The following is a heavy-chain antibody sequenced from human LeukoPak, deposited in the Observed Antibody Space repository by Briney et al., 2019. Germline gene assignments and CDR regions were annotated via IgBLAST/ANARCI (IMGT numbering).Heavy chain of an antibody. CDR2: IIPIFGTA. V-gene: IGHV1-69*05. J-gene: IGHJ4*02. CDR3: ATIPVGRFLEWSLDY. CDR1: GGTFSSYA. Sequence: SVKVSCKSSGGTFSSYAISWVRQAPGQGLEWMGGIIPIFGTANYAQKFQGRVTITTDESTSTAYMELSSLRSEDTAVYYCATIPVGRFLEWSLDYWGQGTLVTVSS. D-gene: IGHD3-3*01.